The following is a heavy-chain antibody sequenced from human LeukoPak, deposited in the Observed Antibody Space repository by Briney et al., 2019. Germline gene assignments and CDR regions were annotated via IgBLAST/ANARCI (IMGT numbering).Heavy chain of an antibody. Sequence: GESLKISCKGSGYSFTSYWIGWVRQMPGKGLEWMGIIYPGDSDTRYSPPFQGQVTISADKSISTAYLQWSSLKASDTAIYYCARRVGSGSYGEYYFDPWGQGTLVTVSS. D-gene: IGHD3-10*01. J-gene: IGHJ5*02. CDR2: IYPGDSDT. V-gene: IGHV5-51*01. CDR3: ARRVGSGSYGEYYFDP. CDR1: GYSFTSYW.